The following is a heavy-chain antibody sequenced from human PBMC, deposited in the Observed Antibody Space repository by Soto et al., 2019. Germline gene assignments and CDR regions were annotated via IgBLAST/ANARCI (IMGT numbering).Heavy chain of an antibody. V-gene: IGHV3-23*01. CDR2: VSDNGGSRGGT. CDR3: ASARAVVIAALGI. CDR1: GFMFNNSA. J-gene: IGHJ3*02. D-gene: IGHD2-21*01. Sequence: GGSLRLSCTASGFMFNNSAMTWVRQAPGQGLQWVASVSDNGGSRGGTYYADSVKGRFTISRDNSKNTLYLQLDSLTGADTAVYYCASARAVVIAALGIWGQGTMVTVSS.